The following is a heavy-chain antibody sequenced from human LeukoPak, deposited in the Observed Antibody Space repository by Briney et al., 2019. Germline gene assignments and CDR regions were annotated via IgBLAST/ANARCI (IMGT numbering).Heavy chain of an antibody. Sequence: GGSLRLSCAASGSTFSIYAIHWVRQAPGKGLEWVAAISSDGTNKYYTDSVKGRFTISRDNSKNTPYLQLNSLRAEDTAVYYCARDPLVRAVIGCAFDIWGQGTMVTVSS. CDR3: ARDPLVRAVIGCAFDI. V-gene: IGHV3-30*04. CDR1: GSTFSIYA. J-gene: IGHJ3*02. CDR2: ISSDGTNK. D-gene: IGHD3-10*01.